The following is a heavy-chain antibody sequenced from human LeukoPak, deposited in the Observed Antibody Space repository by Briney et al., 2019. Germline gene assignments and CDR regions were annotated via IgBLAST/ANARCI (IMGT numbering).Heavy chain of an antibody. CDR2: INHSGST. J-gene: IGHJ4*02. CDR3: AGDLSYYDFWSGYNY. D-gene: IGHD3-3*01. Sequence: SETLSLTCAVYGGSFSGYYWSWIRQPPGKGLEWIGEINHSGSTNYNPSLKSRVTISVDTSKNRFSLKLSSVTAADTAVYYCAGDLSYYDFWSGYNYWGQGTLVTVSS. CDR1: GGSFSGYY. V-gene: IGHV4-34*01.